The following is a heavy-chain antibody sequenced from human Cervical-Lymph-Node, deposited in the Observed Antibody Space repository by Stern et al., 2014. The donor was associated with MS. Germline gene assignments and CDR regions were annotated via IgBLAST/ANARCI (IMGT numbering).Heavy chain of an antibody. D-gene: IGHD3-10*01. CDR2: LSSDGFNK. Sequence: VQLVQSGGGVVQPGRSLRLSCAASGFTFSRFGMHWVRQAPGKGLEWEAVLSSDGFNKYYADSVKGRFTISRDNSKNTLYLQMNGLRADDTAFYYCAKDLGGEGYWGQGTLVAVSS. CDR1: GFTFSRFG. J-gene: IGHJ4*02. V-gene: IGHV3-30*18. CDR3: AKDLGGEGY.